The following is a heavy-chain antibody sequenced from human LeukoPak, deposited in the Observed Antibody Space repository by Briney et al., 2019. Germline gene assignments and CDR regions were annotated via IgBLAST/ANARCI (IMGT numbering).Heavy chain of an antibody. V-gene: IGHV1-69*13. J-gene: IGHJ6*04. CDR3: ARDSSGFGEPTLFGYYYGMDV. CDR1: GGTFSSYA. CDR2: IIPIFGTA. Sequence: GASVKVSCKASGGTFSSYATSWVRQAPGQGLEWMGGIIPIFGTANYAQKFQGRVTITADESTSTAYMELSSLRSEDTAVYYCARDSSGFGEPTLFGYYYGMDVWDKGTTVTVSS. D-gene: IGHD3-10*01.